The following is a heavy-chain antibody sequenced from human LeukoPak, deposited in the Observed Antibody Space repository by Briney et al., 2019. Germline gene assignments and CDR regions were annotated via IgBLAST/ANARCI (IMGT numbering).Heavy chain of an antibody. CDR3: ARARGYQLLYDYYYYMDV. J-gene: IGHJ6*03. Sequence: GGSLRLSCAASGFTFSSYSMNWVRQAPGKGLEWVSSVSSSSSYIYYADSVKGRFTISRDNAKNSLYLQMNSLRAEDTAVYYCARARGYQLLYDYYYYMDVWGKGTTVTVSS. CDR1: GFTFSSYS. V-gene: IGHV3-21*01. D-gene: IGHD2-2*01. CDR2: VSSSSSYI.